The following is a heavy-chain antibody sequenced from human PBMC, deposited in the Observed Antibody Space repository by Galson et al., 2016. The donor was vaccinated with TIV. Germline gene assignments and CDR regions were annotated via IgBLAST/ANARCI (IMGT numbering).Heavy chain of an antibody. J-gene: IGHJ6*02. CDR1: ALTVSDNY. D-gene: IGHD2-21*01. V-gene: IGHV3-66*02. Sequence: SLRLSCAASALTVSDNYMTWVRQAPGKGLEWVAIMSSGGSLNYADFVRGRFTVSRDNSKNTLYLQMNRLRTDDTAIYYYTRERRFCGNNCYLSYYYGMDVWGQGTTVTVSS. CDR2: MSSGGSL. CDR3: TRERRFCGNNCYLSYYYGMDV.